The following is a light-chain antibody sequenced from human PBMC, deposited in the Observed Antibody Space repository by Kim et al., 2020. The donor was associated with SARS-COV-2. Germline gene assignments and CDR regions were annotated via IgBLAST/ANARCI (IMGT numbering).Light chain of an antibody. CDR3: GTWDSSLSGLV. J-gene: IGLJ3*02. Sequence: QSVLTQPPSVSAAPGQKVTISCSGSSSNIGNNYASWYQQLPGTAPKLLIYDNNKRPSGIPDRFSGSKSGTSATLGITGLQTGDEADYYCGTWDSSLSGLVFGGGTQLTVL. V-gene: IGLV1-51*01. CDR2: DNN. CDR1: SSNIGNNY.